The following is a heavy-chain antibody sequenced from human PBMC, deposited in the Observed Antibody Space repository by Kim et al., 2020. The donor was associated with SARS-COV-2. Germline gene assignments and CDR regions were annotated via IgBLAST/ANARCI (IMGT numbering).Heavy chain of an antibody. J-gene: IGHJ4*02. D-gene: IGHD3-22*01. CDR1: GYTFTSYY. V-gene: IGHV1-46*01. Sequence: ASVKVSCKASGYTFTSYYMHWVRQAPGQGLEWMGIINPSGGSTSYAQKFQGRVTMTRDTSTSTVYMELSSLRSEDTAVYYCARYPSKYYYDSSGYYSYWGQGTLVTVSS. CDR2: INPSGGST. CDR3: ARYPSKYYYDSSGYYSY.